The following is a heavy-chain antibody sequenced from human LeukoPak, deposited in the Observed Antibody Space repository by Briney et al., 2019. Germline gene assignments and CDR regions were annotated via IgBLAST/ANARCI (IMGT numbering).Heavy chain of an antibody. J-gene: IGHJ2*01. CDR1: GFTFSSYA. CDR2: ISYDGSNK. D-gene: IGHD7-27*01. V-gene: IGHV3-30-3*01. CDR3: AREAGTGDRWEFDL. Sequence: PGGSLRLSCAASGFTFSSYAMHWVRQAPGKGLEWVAVISYDGSNKYYADSVRGRFTISRDNAKSSLHLQMNSLRAEDTAVYYCAREAGTGDRWEFDLWGRGTLVTVSS.